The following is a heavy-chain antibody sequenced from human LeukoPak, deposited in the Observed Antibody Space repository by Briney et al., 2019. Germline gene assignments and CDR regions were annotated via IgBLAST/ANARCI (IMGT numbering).Heavy chain of an antibody. CDR2: ISAYNGAT. CDR1: GDTFTSYG. V-gene: IGHV1-18*01. Sequence: ASVRVSCKTSGDTFTSYGFTWVGQAPGQGLKWMGWISAYNGATDYAQKLQGKVTMTTDTPTSTASMELRSLRSDDTAVYYCARCWSYDRGYCDYWGQGTLVTVSS. J-gene: IGHJ4*02. CDR3: ARCWSYDRGYCDY. D-gene: IGHD5-12*01.